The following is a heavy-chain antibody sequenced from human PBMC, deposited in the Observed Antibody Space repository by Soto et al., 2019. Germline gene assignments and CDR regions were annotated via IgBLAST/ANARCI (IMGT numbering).Heavy chain of an antibody. CDR2: INGDGSST. V-gene: IGHV3-74*01. D-gene: IGHD1-7*01. Sequence: EVQLVESGGVLVQPGGSLRLSCVASGFTFINYWIHWVRQAPGKGLVWVSRINGDGSSTNYADSVKGQFTISRDNAKNTVYLQMNSLRVEDTAVYYCARGARNYYYFDCWGQGTLVPVS. J-gene: IGHJ4*02. CDR3: ARGARNYYYFDC. CDR1: GFTFINYW.